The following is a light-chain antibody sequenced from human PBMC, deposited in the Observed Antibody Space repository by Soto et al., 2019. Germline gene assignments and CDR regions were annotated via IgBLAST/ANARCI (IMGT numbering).Light chain of an antibody. Sequence: EIVLTQSPATLSLSPGERATLSCRASQSVSRYLAWYQQKPGQAPRLLIYDASNRATGIPARFSGSGSGTDFTLTISSLEPADFAVYYCQQRSSWLTFGGGTKVDI. CDR2: DAS. CDR3: QQRSSWLT. J-gene: IGKJ4*01. CDR1: QSVSRY. V-gene: IGKV3-11*01.